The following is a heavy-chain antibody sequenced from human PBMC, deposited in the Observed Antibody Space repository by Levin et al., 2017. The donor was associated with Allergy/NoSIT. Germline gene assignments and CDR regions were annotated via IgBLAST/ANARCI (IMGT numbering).Heavy chain of an antibody. CDR1: GFTFASYA. D-gene: IGHD3-10*01. CDR2: INGAGDYT. J-gene: IGHJ4*02. CDR3: AKGRSAWSGGGDY. V-gene: IGHV3-23*01. Sequence: QPGGSLRLSCAASGFTFASYAMSWVRQAPGKGLEWVSAINGAGDYTYYADSVKGLFTISRDNSKNMLYLQMNSLRAEDTAVYYCAKGRSAWSGGGDYWGQGTLATVSS.